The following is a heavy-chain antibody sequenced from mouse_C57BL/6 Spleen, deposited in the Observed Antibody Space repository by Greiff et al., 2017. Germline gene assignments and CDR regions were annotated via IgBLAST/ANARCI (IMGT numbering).Heavy chain of an antibody. J-gene: IGHJ2*01. CDR2: ISDGGSYT. CDR3: ARDKGLTSYYFDY. V-gene: IGHV5-4*01. CDR1: GFTFSSYA. D-gene: IGHD1-3*01. Sequence: EVQLVESGGGLVKPGGSLKLSCAASGFTFSSYAMSWVRQTPEKRLEWVATISDGGSYTSYPDNVKGRFTISRDNAKNNLYLQMSHLKSEDTAMYYWARDKGLTSYYFDYWGQGTTLTVSS.